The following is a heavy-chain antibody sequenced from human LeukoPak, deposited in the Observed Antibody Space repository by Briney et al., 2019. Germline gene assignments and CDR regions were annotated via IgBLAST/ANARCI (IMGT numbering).Heavy chain of an antibody. CDR2: LHTSGST. V-gene: IGHV4-4*07. CDR3: ARGYDFHDS. CDR1: GGSISSYY. Sequence: SETLSLTCTVSGGSISSYYWSWIRQPAGKGLEWIGRLHTSGSTNNNPSLKSRLTMSVDTSNNQFSLKLSSVTAADTAVYYCARGYDFHDSWGQGTLVTVSS. J-gene: IGHJ4*02. D-gene: IGHD5-12*01.